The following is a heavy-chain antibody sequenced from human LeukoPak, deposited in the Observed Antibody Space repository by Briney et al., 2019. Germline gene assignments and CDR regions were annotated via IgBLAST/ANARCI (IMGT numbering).Heavy chain of an antibody. Sequence: GASVKVSCKVSGYTLTELSMHWVRQAPGQGLEWMGGIIPIFGTANYAQKFQGRVTITTDESTSTAYMELSSLRSEDTAVYYCARASGSGSYLGYYYMDVWGKGTTVTVSS. V-gene: IGHV1-69*05. CDR3: ARASGSGSYLGYYYMDV. D-gene: IGHD3-10*01. J-gene: IGHJ6*03. CDR1: GYTLTELS. CDR2: IIPIFGTA.